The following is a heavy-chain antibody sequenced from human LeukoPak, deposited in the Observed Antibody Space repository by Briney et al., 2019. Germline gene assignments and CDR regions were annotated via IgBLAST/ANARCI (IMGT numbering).Heavy chain of an antibody. CDR3: ASSSGYYGSRYYFDY. J-gene: IGHJ4*02. CDR2: ISSSSSYI. CDR1: GFTVSTKY. Sequence: GGSLRLSCAASGFTVSTKYVNWVRQAPGKGLEWVSSISSSSSYIYYADSVKGRFTISRDNAKNSLYLQMNSLRAEDTAVYYCASSSGYYGSRYYFDYWGQGTLVTVSS. V-gene: IGHV3-21*01. D-gene: IGHD3-22*01.